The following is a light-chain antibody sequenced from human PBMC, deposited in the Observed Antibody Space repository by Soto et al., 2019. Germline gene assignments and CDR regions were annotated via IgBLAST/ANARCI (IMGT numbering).Light chain of an antibody. V-gene: IGKV3-20*01. CDR1: QSVSRSD. CDR3: QHYVSPWT. J-gene: IGKJ1*01. Sequence: EIVLTQSPGTLSLSPGERATLSCRASQSVSRSDLAWYQQKPGQAPRLLIYDASIRATGIPDRFSGSGSGTDFTLTIDRLEPEDFAVYYCQHYVSPWTFGQGTKVEIK. CDR2: DAS.